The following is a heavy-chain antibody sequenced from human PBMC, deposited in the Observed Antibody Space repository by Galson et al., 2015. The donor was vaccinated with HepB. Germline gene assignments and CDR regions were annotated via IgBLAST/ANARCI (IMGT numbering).Heavy chain of an antibody. CDR1: GDSVSSNSAA. V-gene: IGHV6-1*01. CDR3: ARVNSSSSWGKRRGYYGMDV. J-gene: IGHJ6*02. D-gene: IGHD6-6*01. CDR2: TYYRSKWYN. Sequence: CAISGDSVSSNSAAWNWIRQSPSRGLEWLGRTYYRSKWYNDYAVSVKSRITINPDTSKNQFSLQLNSVTPEDTAVYYCARVNSSSSWGKRRGYYGMDVRGQGTTVTVSS.